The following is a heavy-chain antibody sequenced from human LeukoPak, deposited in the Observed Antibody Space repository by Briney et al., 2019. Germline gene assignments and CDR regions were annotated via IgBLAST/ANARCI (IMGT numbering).Heavy chain of an antibody. CDR1: GGSISSSNYY. CDR2: IYYSGST. V-gene: IGHV4-39*01. J-gene: IGHJ5*02. CDR3: ARRIGYSSPLFDP. D-gene: IGHD6-13*01. Sequence: SETLSLTCSVSGGSISSSNYYWGWVRQSPGKGLEWIGSIYYSGSTYHNPSLKSRVTISVDTSKNQFSLKLSSVTAADTAVYYRARRIGYSSPLFDPWGQGTLVTVSS.